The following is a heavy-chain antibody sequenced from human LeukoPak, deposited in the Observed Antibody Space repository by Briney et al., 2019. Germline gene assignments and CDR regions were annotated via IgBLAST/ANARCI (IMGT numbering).Heavy chain of an antibody. V-gene: IGHV3-30*04. CDR1: GFTFSRYA. J-gene: IGHJ4*02. CDR2: ISYDGSNK. CDR3: ARENPRDMGVGVDY. D-gene: IGHD1-26*01. Sequence: GRSLRLSCATSGFTFSRYAMHWVRQAPGKGLEWVAVISYDGSNKYYADSVKGRFTISRDNSKNTLYLQMNSLRAEDTAVYYCARENPRDMGVGVDYWGQGTLVTVSS.